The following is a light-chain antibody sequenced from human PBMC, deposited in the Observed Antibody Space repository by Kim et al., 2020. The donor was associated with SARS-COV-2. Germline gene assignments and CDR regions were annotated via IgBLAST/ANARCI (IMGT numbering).Light chain of an antibody. J-gene: IGLJ3*02. V-gene: IGLV2-14*01. CDR3: STYTTSETWV. Sequence: GQAITISCRETSSDIGAYNHVSWYQQPPGTAPKLIIYEVNNRPSGISSRFSASKSGSTASLTISGLQAEDEGDYYCSTYTTSETWVFGTGTKVTVL. CDR2: EVN. CDR1: SSDIGAYNH.